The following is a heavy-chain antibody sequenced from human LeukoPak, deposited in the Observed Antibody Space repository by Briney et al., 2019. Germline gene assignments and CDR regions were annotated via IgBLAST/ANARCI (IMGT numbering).Heavy chain of an antibody. V-gene: IGHV3-21*01. J-gene: IGHJ5*02. CDR2: ISSSSKYI. CDR1: GFTFNTYS. CDR3: ARDREYTDYLHNWFDH. D-gene: IGHD4-11*01. Sequence: GGALRLSCAASGFTFNTYSINWVGQARGKGVEGVSSISSSSKYIYYADTVKGGLTISRDNDKNSLYMQMNSLRAEDTAVYYCARDREYTDYLHNWFDHWGQGTLVTVSS.